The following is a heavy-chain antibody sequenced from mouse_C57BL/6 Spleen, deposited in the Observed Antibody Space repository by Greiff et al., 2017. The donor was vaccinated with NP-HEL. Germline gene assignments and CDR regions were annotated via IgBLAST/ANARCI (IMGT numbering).Heavy chain of an antibody. V-gene: IGHV1-55*01. CDR2: IYPGSGST. D-gene: IGHD2-1*01. CDR1: GYTFTSYW. CDR3: ARGGNYKHDYFDY. Sequence: VQLQQPGAELVKPGASVKMSCKASGYTFTSYWITWVKQRPGQGLEWIGDIYPGSGSTNYNEKFKSKATLTVDTSSSTAYMQLSSLTSEDSAVYYGARGGNYKHDYFDYWGQGTTLTVSS. J-gene: IGHJ2*01.